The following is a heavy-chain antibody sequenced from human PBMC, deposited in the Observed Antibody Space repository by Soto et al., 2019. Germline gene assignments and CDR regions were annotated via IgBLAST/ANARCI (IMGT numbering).Heavy chain of an antibody. CDR3: ARERGVIFRLDSPYGMDV. V-gene: IGHV3-66*01. Sequence: PGGSLRLSCAASGFTVSSNYMSWVRQAPGKGLEWVSVIYSGGSTYYADSVKGRFTISRDNSKNTLYLQMNSLRAEDTAVYYCARERGVIFRLDSPYGMDVWGQGTTVTVSS. D-gene: IGHD3-10*01. CDR2: IYSGGST. J-gene: IGHJ6*02. CDR1: GFTVSSNY.